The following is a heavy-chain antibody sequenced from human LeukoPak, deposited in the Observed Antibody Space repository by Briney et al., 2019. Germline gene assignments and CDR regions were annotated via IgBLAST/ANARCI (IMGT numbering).Heavy chain of an antibody. Sequence: RXSCAASGFTFSSYSMKWVRQAPGKGMEWVSSISSSSSYIYYADSVKGRFTISRDNDKNSLYMQMNRLRAEDTAVYYCARNSIAVEAEDAFDIWGQGTMVTVSS. CDR3: ARNSIAVEAEDAFDI. V-gene: IGHV3-21*01. CDR2: ISSSSSYI. J-gene: IGHJ3*02. D-gene: IGHD6-19*01. CDR1: GFTFSSYS.